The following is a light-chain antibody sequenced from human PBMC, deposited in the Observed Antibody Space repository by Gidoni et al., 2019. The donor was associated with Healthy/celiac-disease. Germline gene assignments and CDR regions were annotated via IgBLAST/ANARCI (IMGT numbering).Light chain of an antibody. V-gene: IGKV1-39*01. J-gene: IGKJ1*01. Sequence: DIQMTQSPSSLSASVGDRVTITCRASQSISSYLNWYPQKPGKAPKLLIYAASSLPSGVPSRFSGSGSGTDFTLTISSLQPEDFATYYCQQSYSTPRTFGQXTKVEIK. CDR3: QQSYSTPRT. CDR2: AAS. CDR1: QSISSY.